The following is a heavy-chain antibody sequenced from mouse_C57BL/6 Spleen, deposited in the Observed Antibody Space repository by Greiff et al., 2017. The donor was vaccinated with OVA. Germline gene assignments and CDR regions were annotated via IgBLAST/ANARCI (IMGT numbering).Heavy chain of an antibody. CDR2: ISPGGGYT. Sequence: VQLQQSGAELVRPGTSVKLSCKASGYPFTNYWLGWAKQRPGHGLEWIGDISPGGGYTNYNEKFKGKATLTADKTSGTAYMQISSLAYEDSAIYDSARWTTVVATRYFDVWGTGTTVTVSS. CDR1: GYPFTNYW. CDR3: ARWTTVVATRYFDV. V-gene: IGHV1-63*01. J-gene: IGHJ1*03. D-gene: IGHD1-1*01.